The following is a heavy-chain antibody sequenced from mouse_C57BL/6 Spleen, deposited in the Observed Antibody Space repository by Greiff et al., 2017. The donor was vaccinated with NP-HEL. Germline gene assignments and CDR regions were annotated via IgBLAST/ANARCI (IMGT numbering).Heavy chain of an antibody. CDR1: GYTFTSYW. J-gene: IGHJ3*01. D-gene: IGHD1-1*01. Sequence: QVQLKQPGTELVKPGASVKLSCKASGYTFTSYWMHWVKQRPGQGLEWIGNINPSNGGTNYNEKFKSKATLTVDKSSSTAYMQLSSLTSEDSAVYYCARSDYGSSPAWFAYWGQGTLVTVSA. CDR3: ARSDYGSSPAWFAY. CDR2: INPSNGGT. V-gene: IGHV1-53*01.